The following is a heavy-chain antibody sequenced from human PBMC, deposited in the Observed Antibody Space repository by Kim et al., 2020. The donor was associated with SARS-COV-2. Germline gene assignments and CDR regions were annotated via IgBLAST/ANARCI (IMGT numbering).Heavy chain of an antibody. CDR3: ARDVAAPIYYFDY. D-gene: IGHD6-6*01. J-gene: IGHJ4*02. V-gene: IGHV3-48*03. Sequence: YADSVKGPFTISSDNAKNSLYLQMNSLRAEDTAVYYCARDVAAPIYYFDYWGQGTLVTVSS.